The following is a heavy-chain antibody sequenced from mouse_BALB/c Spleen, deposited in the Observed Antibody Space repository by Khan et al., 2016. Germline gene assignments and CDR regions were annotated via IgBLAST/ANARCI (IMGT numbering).Heavy chain of an antibody. J-gene: IGHJ3*01. Sequence: VQLQESGAELARPGASVKMSCKASGYTFTTYTMQWVKQRPGQGLEWIGYINPSSNYSNYNQKFKDKATLTADKSSSTAYMQLRSLTSEDSAVYYCARGDGNNAYWGQGTLVTVSA. CDR3: ARGDGNNAY. CDR2: INPSSNYS. CDR1: GYTFTTYT. D-gene: IGHD2-1*01. V-gene: IGHV1-4*01.